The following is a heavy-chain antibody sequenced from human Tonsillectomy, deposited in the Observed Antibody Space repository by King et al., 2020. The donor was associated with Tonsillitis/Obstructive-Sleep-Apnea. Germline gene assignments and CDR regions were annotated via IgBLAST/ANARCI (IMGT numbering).Heavy chain of an antibody. Sequence: VQLVESGGGLVQPGRSLRLSCTASGFTFGDYAMNWVRQAPGKGLEWVGFIRSKAYGGTTEYAASVKGRFTISRDDSKRIAYLQMNSLKTEDTAVYFCTRDSYYDFWSGYSYYFDCWGQGTLVTVSS. CDR2: IRSKAYGGTT. V-gene: IGHV3-49*04. J-gene: IGHJ4*02. CDR3: TRDSYYDFWSGYSYYFDC. CDR1: GFTFGDYA. D-gene: IGHD3-3*01.